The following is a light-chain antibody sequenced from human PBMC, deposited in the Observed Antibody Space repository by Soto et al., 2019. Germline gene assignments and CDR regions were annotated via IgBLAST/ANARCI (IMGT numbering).Light chain of an antibody. V-gene: IGKV3-15*01. CDR3: QHYSNWPS. CDR1: QSVGSN. CDR2: GAS. J-gene: IGKJ2*01. Sequence: EKVMTQSPVTLSVSPGQRATLFCRASQSVGSNVAWYQQKPGQAPRLLIHGASTRATGIPARFSGSGSGTEFTLIISSLQSEDFAVYYCQHYSNWPSFGQGTRLEIK.